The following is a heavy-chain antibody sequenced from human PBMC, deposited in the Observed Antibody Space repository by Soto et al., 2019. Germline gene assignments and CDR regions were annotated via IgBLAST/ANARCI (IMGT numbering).Heavy chain of an antibody. CDR1: DFSFSDAW. V-gene: IGHV3-15*07. D-gene: IGHD3-3*01. Sequence: ELQLVESGGGLVKPGGSLRLSCAGPDFSFSDAWMNWVRQAPGKGLDWVGRIKSNADGGTTDYAAPVKGRFTISRDDSKKTLYLQMNSLKTEDTALYYCTAHNFLSGSGFDPWGQGTLVTVSS. J-gene: IGHJ5*02. CDR2: IKSNADGGTT. CDR3: TAHNFLSGSGFDP.